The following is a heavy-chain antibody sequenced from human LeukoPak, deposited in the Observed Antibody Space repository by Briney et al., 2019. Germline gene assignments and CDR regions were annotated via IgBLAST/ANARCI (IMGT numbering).Heavy chain of an antibody. D-gene: IGHD3-10*01. V-gene: IGHV1-3*01. CDR3: ARDPYGSGTYL. CDR1: GYTFTNYG. Sequence: GASVKVSCKASGYTFTNYGIHWVRQAPGQRLEWMGWINAAKGNTKYAQKFQGRVTITRDTSASTDYMELSSLRSEDTAVYYCARDPYGSGTYLWGQGTLVTVSS. J-gene: IGHJ5*02. CDR2: INAAKGNT.